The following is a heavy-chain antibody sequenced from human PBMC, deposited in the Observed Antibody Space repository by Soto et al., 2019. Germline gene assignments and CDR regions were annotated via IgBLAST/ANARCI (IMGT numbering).Heavy chain of an antibody. CDR1: GFTFSSYG. CDR2: ISYDGSNT. Sequence: QVHLVESGGGVVQPGRSLRLSCAASGFTFSSYGMHWVRQAPGKGLEWVAVISYDGSNTYYADSVKGRFTISRDNSKNALYLQMNSLRAEDTAVYHCAKDRKYSGTWHFDDWGQGTLVTVSS. CDR3: AKDRKYSGTWHFDD. D-gene: IGHD1-26*01. V-gene: IGHV3-30*18. J-gene: IGHJ4*02.